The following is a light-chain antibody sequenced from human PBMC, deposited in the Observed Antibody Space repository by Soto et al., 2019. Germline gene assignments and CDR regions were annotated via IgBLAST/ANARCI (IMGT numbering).Light chain of an antibody. Sequence: DIQMTQSPSSLSASVGDRVTITYRASQSISSYLNWYQQKPGKAPKLLIYAASSLQSGVPSRFSGSGSGTDFTLTISSLQPEDFATYYCQQSYSTPYTFAQGTKLEIK. CDR1: QSISSY. CDR2: AAS. V-gene: IGKV1-39*01. J-gene: IGKJ2*01. CDR3: QQSYSTPYT.